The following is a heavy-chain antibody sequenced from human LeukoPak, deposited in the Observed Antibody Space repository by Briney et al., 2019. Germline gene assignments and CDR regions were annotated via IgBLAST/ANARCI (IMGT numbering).Heavy chain of an antibody. CDR3: ATRLGPASSDAFDI. Sequence: GGSLRLSCAGSGFTFSDYNMNWVRQAPGKGLEWVSSITTFSSYIYYADSVRGRFTISRDNAKNSLYLQMNSLRAEDTAVYYCATRLGPASSDAFDIWGQGTMVTVSS. D-gene: IGHD3-16*01. V-gene: IGHV3-21*01. CDR1: GFTFSDYN. CDR2: ITTFSSYI. J-gene: IGHJ3*02.